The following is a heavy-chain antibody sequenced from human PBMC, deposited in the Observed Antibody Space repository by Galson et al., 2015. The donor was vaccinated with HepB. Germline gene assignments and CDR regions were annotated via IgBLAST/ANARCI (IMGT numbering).Heavy chain of an antibody. D-gene: IGHD6-13*01. CDR3: ARDLSGYSSSWNRGVDAFDI. Sequence: SLRLSCAASGFTFSSYGMHWVRQAPGKGLEWVAVISYDGSNKYYADSVKGRFTISRDNSKNTLYLQMNSLRAEDTAVYYCARDLSGYSSSWNRGVDAFDIWGQGTMVTVSS. J-gene: IGHJ3*02. CDR1: GFTFSSYG. CDR2: ISYDGSNK. V-gene: IGHV3-30*03.